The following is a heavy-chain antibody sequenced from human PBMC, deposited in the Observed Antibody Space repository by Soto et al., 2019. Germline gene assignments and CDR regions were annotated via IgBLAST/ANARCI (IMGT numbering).Heavy chain of an antibody. V-gene: IGHV3-33*01. CDR2: IWYDGSNK. D-gene: IGHD5-18*01. J-gene: IGHJ4*02. CDR3: ARDKGGYSYGPQPPDY. CDR1: GFTFSSYG. Sequence: GGSLRLSCAASGFTFSSYGMHWVRQAPGKGLEWVAVIWYDGSNKYYADSVKGRFTISRDNSKNTLYLQMNSLRAEDTAVYYCARDKGGYSYGPQPPDYWGQGTLVTVSS.